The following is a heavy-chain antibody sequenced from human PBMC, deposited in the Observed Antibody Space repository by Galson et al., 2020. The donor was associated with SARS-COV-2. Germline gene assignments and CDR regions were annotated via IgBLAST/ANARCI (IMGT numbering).Heavy chain of an antibody. D-gene: IGHD6-6*01. CDR3: AKDLYSSSSVGIY. Sequence: GGSLRLSCAASGFTFSSYAMSWVRQAPGKGLEWVSAINGGGGSTYYADSVKGRFTISRDNSKNTLYLQMNSLRAEDTAVYYCAKDLYSSSSVGIYWGQGTLVTVAS. CDR2: INGGGGST. J-gene: IGHJ4*02. CDR1: GFTFSSYA. V-gene: IGHV3-23*01.